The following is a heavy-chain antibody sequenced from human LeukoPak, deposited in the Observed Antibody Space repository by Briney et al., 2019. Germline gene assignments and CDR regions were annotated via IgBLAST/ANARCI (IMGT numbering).Heavy chain of an antibody. V-gene: IGHV1-2*02. CDR1: GYTFTGYY. Sequence: ASVKVSCKASGYTFTGYYMHWVRQAPGQGLEWMGWINPNSGGTNYAQKFQGRVTMTRDTSISTAYMELSRLRSDDTAVYYCAKANYDTFYYYYYMDVWGKGTTVTVSS. J-gene: IGHJ6*03. CDR2: INPNSGGT. D-gene: IGHD3-9*01. CDR3: AKANYDTFYYYYYMDV.